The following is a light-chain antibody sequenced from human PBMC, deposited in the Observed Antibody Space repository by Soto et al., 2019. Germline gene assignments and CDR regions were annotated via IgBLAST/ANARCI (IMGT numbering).Light chain of an antibody. CDR2: AAS. J-gene: IGKJ1*01. Sequence: DLPMTQSPSSLSASVGDRVTITCRANQNIWSYLVWYQHKLGQAPRLLIHAASTLASGVPSRFSGRESGTDFTLTISGLEHEDAATYYCQQSYKTPWTFGQGTKVEIK. V-gene: IGKV1-39*01. CDR3: QQSYKTPWT. CDR1: QNIWSY.